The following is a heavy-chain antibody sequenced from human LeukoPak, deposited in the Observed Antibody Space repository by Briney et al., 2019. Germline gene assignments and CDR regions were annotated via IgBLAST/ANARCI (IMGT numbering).Heavy chain of an antibody. D-gene: IGHD4-23*01. CDR2: FDPEDGET. CDR1: GSMLTELS. Sequence: GASVKVSCKVAGSMLTELSMHWVGQAPGNGLEGVGGFDPEDGETIYAQKCQGRVTMTDNTSTDTTYMAVSSPRSEDTAVYYGATDSTVVRYFDNWGQGTLVTVSS. J-gene: IGHJ4*02. CDR3: ATDSTVVRYFDN. V-gene: IGHV1-24*01.